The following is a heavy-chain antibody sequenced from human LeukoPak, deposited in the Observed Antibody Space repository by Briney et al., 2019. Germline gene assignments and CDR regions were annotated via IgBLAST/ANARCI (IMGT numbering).Heavy chain of an antibody. D-gene: IGHD1-26*01. V-gene: IGHV1-18*04. Sequence: ASVKVSCKASGYTVTIYGISWVRQAPGQGLEWMGWISSYNGNTNYAQKLQGRVTMTTDTSTSTAYMELRSLRSVDTAVYYCARDPSLGGSPFYFDYWGQGTLVTVSS. CDR2: ISSYNGNT. CDR1: GYTVTIYG. J-gene: IGHJ4*02. CDR3: ARDPSLGGSPFYFDY.